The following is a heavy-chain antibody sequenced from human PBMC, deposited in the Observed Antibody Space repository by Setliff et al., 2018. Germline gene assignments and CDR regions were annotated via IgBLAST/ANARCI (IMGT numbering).Heavy chain of an antibody. CDR1: GYSISSGYY. CDR2: IYHSGST. Sequence: SETLSLTCAVSGYSISSGYYWGWIRQPPGKGLEWIGSIYHSGSTYYNPSLKSRVTISVDTSTNQFSLKLRSVTAADTAVYYCARLSWDGLRYHGLDVWGQGTTVTVSS. D-gene: IGHD3-10*01. CDR3: ARLSWDGLRYHGLDV. J-gene: IGHJ6*02. V-gene: IGHV4-38-2*01.